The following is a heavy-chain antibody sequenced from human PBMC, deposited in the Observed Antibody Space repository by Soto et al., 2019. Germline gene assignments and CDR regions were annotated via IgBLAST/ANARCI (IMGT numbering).Heavy chain of an antibody. CDR1: GFTFSSYE. J-gene: IGHJ6*02. V-gene: IGHV3-48*03. CDR2: ISSSGSTI. CDR3: ARPWRGYCSGGSCRNLGNGMDV. D-gene: IGHD2-15*01. Sequence: PGGSLRLSCAASGFTFSSYEMNWVRQAPGKGLEWVSYISSSGSTIYYADSVKGRFTISRDNAKNSLYLQMSSLRAEDTAVYYCARPWRGYCSGGSCRNLGNGMDVWGQGTTVTVSS.